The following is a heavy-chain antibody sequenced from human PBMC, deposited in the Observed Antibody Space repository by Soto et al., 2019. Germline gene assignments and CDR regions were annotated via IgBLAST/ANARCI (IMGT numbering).Heavy chain of an antibody. V-gene: IGHV4-31*03. J-gene: IGHJ5*02. Sequence: PSETLSLTCTVSGASISSEGYYWSWIRQFPGKGLEWIGYIYYSGSTNYNPSLRSRVTISVDTSKTRFFLKLTSVTAADTAVYFCARDNMSGSASILRSHPWGQGSQVTVSS. CDR3: ARDNMSGSASILRSHP. CDR1: GASISSEGYY. D-gene: IGHD2-21*01. CDR2: IYYSGST.